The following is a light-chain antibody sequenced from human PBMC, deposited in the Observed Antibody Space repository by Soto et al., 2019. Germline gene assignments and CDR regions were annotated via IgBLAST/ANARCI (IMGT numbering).Light chain of an antibody. J-gene: IGKJ5*01. CDR1: QGISNS. CDR2: SAS. V-gene: IGKV1-9*01. Sequence: DIQLTQSPSFLSLSAGDRVTITCRASQGISNSLAWYQQKPGKAPKLLIYSASTLQSVVPSRFSGGVSGTEVTLTISSLQPEDFATYYCQQLYSYPITFGQGTRLEIK. CDR3: QQLYSYPIT.